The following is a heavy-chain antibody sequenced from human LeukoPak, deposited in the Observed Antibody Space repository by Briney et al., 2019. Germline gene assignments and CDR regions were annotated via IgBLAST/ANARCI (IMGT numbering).Heavy chain of an antibody. CDR2: ISSNGGST. CDR1: GFTFSSYA. CDR3: ASSAHYDILTGYCSY. V-gene: IGHV3-64*01. Sequence: GGSLRLSCAASGFTFSSYAMHWLPHAPGKGLEYVLAISSNGGSTYYANSVKGRFTISRDNSKNTLYLKMVSLRAEDMAVYYCASSAHYDILTGYCSYWGQGTLVTVSS. J-gene: IGHJ4*02. D-gene: IGHD3-9*01.